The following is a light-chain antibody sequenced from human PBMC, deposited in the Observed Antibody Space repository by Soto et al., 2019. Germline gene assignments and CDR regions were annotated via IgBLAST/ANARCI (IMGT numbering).Light chain of an antibody. CDR3: QHYGDSSWT. Sequence: EIVLTQSPVALSLSPGERATLSCRASQSVSSTLLTWYQQKPGQAPRLLIYGVSNRATGIPDRFSGSGSGTDFTLTISRLEPEDFAVYFCQHYGDSSWTFGQGTRVEIK. CDR2: GVS. J-gene: IGKJ1*01. V-gene: IGKV3-20*01. CDR1: QSVSSTL.